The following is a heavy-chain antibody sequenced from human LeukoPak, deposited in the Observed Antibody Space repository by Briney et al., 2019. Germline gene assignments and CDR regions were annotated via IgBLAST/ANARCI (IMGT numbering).Heavy chain of an antibody. D-gene: IGHD3-10*01. CDR2: ISSSSSYI. CDR1: GFTFSSYS. V-gene: IGHV3-21*01. J-gene: IGHJ5*02. CDR3: ARESYGSAQFDP. Sequence: GGSLRLSCAGSGFTFSSYSMNWVRQAPGKGLEWVSSISSSSSYIYYADSVKGRFTISRDNAKNSLYLRLNSLRAEDTAVYYCARESYGSAQFDPWGQGTLVTVSS.